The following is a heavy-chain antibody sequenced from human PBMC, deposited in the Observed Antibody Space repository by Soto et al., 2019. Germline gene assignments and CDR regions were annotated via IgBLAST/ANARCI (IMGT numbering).Heavy chain of an antibody. CDR1: GFTFSNYA. Sequence: PGGSLRLSCAASGFTFSNYAMSWVRQAPGEGFEWVSTISVSVGSTYYADSVKGRFTISRDFSKNTLYLQMNSLRAEDTAIYYCAKERSSGYYFFDYWGQGTLVTVSS. CDR3: AKERSSGYYFFDY. V-gene: IGHV3-23*01. J-gene: IGHJ4*02. D-gene: IGHD5-12*01. CDR2: ISVSVGST.